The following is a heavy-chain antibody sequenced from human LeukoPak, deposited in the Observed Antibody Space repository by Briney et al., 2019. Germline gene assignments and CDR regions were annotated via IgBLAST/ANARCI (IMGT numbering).Heavy chain of an antibody. J-gene: IGHJ4*02. V-gene: IGHV3-7*05. Sequence: GGSLRLSCAASGFTFSSYWMHWVRQAPGKGLEWVANIKLDGTEKYYVDSVKGRFTISRDNAKNSLYLQMNSLRAEDTAVCYCASDRFYFGVWGQGTLVTVSS. CDR3: ASDRFYFGV. D-gene: IGHD3-16*01. CDR2: IKLDGTEK. CDR1: GFTFSSYW.